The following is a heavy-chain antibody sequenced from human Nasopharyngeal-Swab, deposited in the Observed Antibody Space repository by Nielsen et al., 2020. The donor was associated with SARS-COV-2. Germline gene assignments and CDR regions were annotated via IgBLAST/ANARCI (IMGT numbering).Heavy chain of an antibody. V-gene: IGHV1-69*06. CDR3: ARSGDSDYRRKKEEEEERDG. J-gene: IGHJ6*03. Sequence: WVRQAPGQGLEWMGGIIPIFGTANYAQKFQGRVTITADKSTSTAYMELSSLRSEDTAVYYCARSGDSDYRRKKEEEEERDGGGKG. CDR2: IIPIFGTA. D-gene: IGHD4-11*01.